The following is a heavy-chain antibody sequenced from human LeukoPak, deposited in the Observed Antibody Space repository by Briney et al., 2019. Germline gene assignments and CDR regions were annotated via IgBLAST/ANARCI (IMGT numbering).Heavy chain of an antibody. V-gene: IGHV1-69*13. CDR1: GYTFTSYG. CDR3: ARDPIAAMHVAGQNWFDP. J-gene: IGHJ5*02. Sequence: GASVKVSCKASGYTFTSYGISWVRQAPGQGLEWMGGIIPIFGTANYAQKFQGRVTITADESTSTAYMELSSLRSEDTAVYYCARDPIAAMHVAGQNWFDPWGQGTLVTVSS. D-gene: IGHD2-2*01. CDR2: IIPIFGTA.